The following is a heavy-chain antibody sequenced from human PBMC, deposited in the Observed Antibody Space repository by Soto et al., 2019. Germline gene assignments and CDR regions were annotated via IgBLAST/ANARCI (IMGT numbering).Heavy chain of an antibody. CDR3: AKATATGGGAFEI. CDR2: ILVGGST. D-gene: IGHD2-8*02. V-gene: IGHV3-23*01. J-gene: IGHJ3*02. Sequence: PWGSLRLSCAVSGFICSSYDMSCVRQAPGKGLEWVSTILVGGSTHYEDSVKGRFTISRDTSKNTVYLQMNSLTAGDTAVYYCAKATATGGGAFEIYGQGTMVTVSS. CDR1: GFICSSYD.